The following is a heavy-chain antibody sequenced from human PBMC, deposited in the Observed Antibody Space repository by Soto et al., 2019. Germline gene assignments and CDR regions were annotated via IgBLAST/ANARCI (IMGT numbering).Heavy chain of an antibody. V-gene: IGHV4-39*01. Sequence: QLQLQESGPGLVKPSETLSLTCTVSGGSISSSSYYWGWIRQPPGKGLEWIGSIYYSGSTYYNPSLKSQCTLSVHTSMSRFSLKLSSVTAADTAVYYCARLGAAGTYYYGMAVWGQGTTVTVSS. D-gene: IGHD6-13*01. CDR3: ARLGAAGTYYYGMAV. CDR1: GGSISSSSYY. CDR2: IYYSGST. J-gene: IGHJ6*02.